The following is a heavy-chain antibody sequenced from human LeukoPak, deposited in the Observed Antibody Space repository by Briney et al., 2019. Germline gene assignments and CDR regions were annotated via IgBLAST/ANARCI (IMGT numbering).Heavy chain of an antibody. D-gene: IGHD2-2*02. CDR1: GFTFSSYA. CDR2: IKGSGDST. J-gene: IGHJ6*02. CDR3: AKGEVVPAAIYGMDV. Sequence: GGSLRLSCAASGFTFSSYAMNWVRQAPGKGPEWVSLIKGSGDSTYYADSVRGRFTISRDNSKNTLYLQMNSLRGEDTAVYYCAKGEVVPAAIYGMDVWGQGTTVTVS. V-gene: IGHV3-23*01.